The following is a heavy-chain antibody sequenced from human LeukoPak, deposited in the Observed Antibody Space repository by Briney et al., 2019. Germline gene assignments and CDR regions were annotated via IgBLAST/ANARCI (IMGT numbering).Heavy chain of an antibody. D-gene: IGHD6-19*01. CDR2: IYSGGST. J-gene: IGHJ6*03. Sequence: GGSLRLSCAASGFTFSSNYMSWVRQAPGKGLEGVSVIYSGGSTYYADSVKGRFTISRDNSKNTLYLQMNSLRAEDAAVYYCAREIIAVAGIYYYYYMDVWGKGTTVTVSS. V-gene: IGHV3-53*01. CDR3: AREIIAVAGIYYYYYMDV. CDR1: GFTFSSNY.